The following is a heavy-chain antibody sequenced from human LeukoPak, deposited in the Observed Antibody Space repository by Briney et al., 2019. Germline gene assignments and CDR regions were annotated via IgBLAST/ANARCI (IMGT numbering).Heavy chain of an antibody. Sequence: PGGSLRLSCAASGFTFSSYSMNWVRQAPGKGLEWVSSISSSSSYIYYADSVKGRFTISRDNAKNSLYLQMNSLRAEDTAVYYCAREVGYCSSTSCYGWFDPWGQGTLVTVSS. CDR2: ISSSSSYI. CDR3: AREVGYCSSTSCYGWFDP. CDR1: GFTFSSYS. D-gene: IGHD2-2*01. V-gene: IGHV3-21*01. J-gene: IGHJ5*02.